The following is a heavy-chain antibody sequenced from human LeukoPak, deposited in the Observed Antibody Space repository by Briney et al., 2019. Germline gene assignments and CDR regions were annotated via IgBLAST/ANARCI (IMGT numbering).Heavy chain of an antibody. D-gene: IGHD6-13*01. CDR3: ARAPSSSWHNYYYYYGMDV. CDR1: GGSISSGDYY. Sequence: SQTLSLTCTVSGGSISSGDYYWSWIRQHPEKGLEWIGYTFYSGSTYYNPSLKSRVTISVDTSKNQFSLKLSSVTAADTAVYYCARAPSSSWHNYYYYYGMDVWGQGTTVTVSS. J-gene: IGHJ6*02. CDR2: TFYSGST. V-gene: IGHV4-31*03.